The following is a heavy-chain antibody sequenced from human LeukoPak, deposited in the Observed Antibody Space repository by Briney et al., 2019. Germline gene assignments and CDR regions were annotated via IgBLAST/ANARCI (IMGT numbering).Heavy chain of an antibody. CDR1: GFTFSSYA. Sequence: GGSLRLSCAASGFTFSSYAMSWVRQAPGKGLEWVSAISGSGGSTYYADSMKGRFTISRDNSKNTLHLQMNSLRTEDTAVYYCARVKGGIAAAGNYFDYWGQGTLVTVSS. D-gene: IGHD6-13*01. CDR3: ARVKGGIAAAGNYFDY. CDR2: ISGSGGST. J-gene: IGHJ4*02. V-gene: IGHV3-23*01.